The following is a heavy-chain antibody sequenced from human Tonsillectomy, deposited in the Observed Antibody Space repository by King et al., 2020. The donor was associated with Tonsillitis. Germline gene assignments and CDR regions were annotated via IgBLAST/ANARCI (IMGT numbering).Heavy chain of an antibody. Sequence: VQLVESGGGLVQPGGSLRLSCAASGFTVSSKYMSWVRQAPGKGLEWVSVIYSGGSTYYADSVKGRFTISRDNSKNTLYLQMNSLRAEDTAVYYCARGIFGVVIGGIDVWGQGTTVTVSS. CDR3: ARGIFGVVIGGIDV. CDR2: IYSGGST. D-gene: IGHD3-3*01. V-gene: IGHV3-66*01. J-gene: IGHJ6*02. CDR1: GFTVSSKY.